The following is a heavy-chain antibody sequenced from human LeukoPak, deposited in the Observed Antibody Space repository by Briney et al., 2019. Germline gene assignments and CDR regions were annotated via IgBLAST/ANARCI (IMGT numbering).Heavy chain of an antibody. V-gene: IGHV1-18*01. Sequence: ASVKVSCKASGYTFTSYGISWVRQAPGQGLEWMGWISAYNGNTNYAQKLQGRVTMTTDTSTSTAYMELRSLRSDDTAVYYCARDIAAAGNPWFDPWGQGTLVTVSS. D-gene: IGHD6-13*01. J-gene: IGHJ5*02. CDR1: GYTFTSYG. CDR2: ISAYNGNT. CDR3: ARDIAAAGNPWFDP.